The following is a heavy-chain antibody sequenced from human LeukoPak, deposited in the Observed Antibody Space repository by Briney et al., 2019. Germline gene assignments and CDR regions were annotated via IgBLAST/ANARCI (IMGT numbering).Heavy chain of an antibody. Sequence: GGSLRLSCAASGFTFSSYEMNWVRQAPGKGLEWVSYISSSGSTIYYADSVKGRFTISRDNAKNSLYLQMNSLRAEDTAVYYCAKLSGYAVDYYYYYMDVWGKGTTVTISS. CDR2: ISSSGSTI. J-gene: IGHJ6*03. V-gene: IGHV3-48*03. CDR3: AKLSGYAVDYYYYYMDV. D-gene: IGHD5-12*01. CDR1: GFTFSSYE.